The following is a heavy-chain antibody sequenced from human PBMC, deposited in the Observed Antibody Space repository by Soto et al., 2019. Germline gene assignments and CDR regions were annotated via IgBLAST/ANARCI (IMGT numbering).Heavy chain of an antibody. J-gene: IGHJ4*02. CDR1: GGSFSGYY. D-gene: IGHD6-19*01. CDR3: ARAVAVPADFDY. Sequence: SETLSLTCAVYGGSFSGYYWTWIRQPPGTGLEWIGEINHRGSTNYNPSLKSRVTISVDTSKNQFSLKLTSVTAADTAVFFCARAVAVPADFDYWGQGTLLTVSS. V-gene: IGHV4-34*01. CDR2: INHRGST.